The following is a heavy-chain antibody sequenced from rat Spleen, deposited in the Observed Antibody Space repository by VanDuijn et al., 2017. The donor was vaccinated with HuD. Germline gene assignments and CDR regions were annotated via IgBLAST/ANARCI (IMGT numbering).Heavy chain of an antibody. CDR3: ATEELGRGYFDY. V-gene: IGHV5-7*01. CDR2: ISYDGTAT. D-gene: IGHD4-3*01. CDR1: GFTFSSFA. Sequence: EVQLVESGGGLVQPGRSKKLSCAASGFTFSSFAMAWVRQAPKKGLEWVATISYDGTATYYRDSVKGRFTISRDNTKSTLYLQMDSLRSDDTATYYCATEELGRGYFDYWGQGVMVTVSS. J-gene: IGHJ2*01.